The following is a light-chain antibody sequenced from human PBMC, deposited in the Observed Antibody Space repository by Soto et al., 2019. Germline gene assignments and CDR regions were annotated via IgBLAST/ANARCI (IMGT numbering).Light chain of an antibody. Sequence: QSALTQPASVSGSPGQSITISCTGTSSDVGNYDYVSWYQQYPGKAPKLMIYAVSPRPSGVSNRFSGSKSGNTASLTISGLQAEDEADYYCTSYTPSSTYVFGTGTKLTVL. CDR3: TSYTPSSTYV. J-gene: IGLJ1*01. CDR1: SSDVGNYDY. CDR2: AVS. V-gene: IGLV2-14*03.